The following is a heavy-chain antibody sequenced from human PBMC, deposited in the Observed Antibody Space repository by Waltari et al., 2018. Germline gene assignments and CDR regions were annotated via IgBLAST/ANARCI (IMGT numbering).Heavy chain of an antibody. V-gene: IGHV4-4*07. CDR1: GGSISSYY. Sequence: QVQLQESGPGLVKPSETLSLTCTVSGGSISSYYWSWIRQPAGKGLEWIGRIYTSGGTNYNPSLKSRVTMSVDTSKNQFSRKLSAVTAADTAVYYCARGVRGAYGSGSYYNGAFDYWGQGTLVTVSS. CDR3: ARGVRGAYGSGSYYNGAFDY. J-gene: IGHJ4*02. D-gene: IGHD3-10*01. CDR2: IYTSGGT.